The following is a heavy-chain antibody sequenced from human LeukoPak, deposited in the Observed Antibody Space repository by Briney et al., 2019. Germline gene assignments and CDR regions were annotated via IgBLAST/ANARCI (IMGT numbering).Heavy chain of an antibody. Sequence: GGSLRLSCAASGLTFSSYTMNWVRQAPGKGLEWVSSISSSSRYIYYADSVRGQFTISRDNAKNSLYLQMNSLRAEDTAVYYCARGSEYCSGGTCYLNWFDPWGQGTLVTVSS. D-gene: IGHD2-15*01. CDR2: ISSSSRYI. CDR3: ARGSEYCSGGTCYLNWFDP. V-gene: IGHV3-21*01. CDR1: GLTFSSYT. J-gene: IGHJ5*02.